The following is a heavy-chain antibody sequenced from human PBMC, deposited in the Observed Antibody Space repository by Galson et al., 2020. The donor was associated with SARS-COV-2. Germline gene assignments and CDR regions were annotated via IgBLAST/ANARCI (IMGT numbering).Heavy chain of an antibody. V-gene: IGHV3-30*04. D-gene: IGHD3-22*01. CDR3: ARDYYDSSGYSTNGMDV. Sequence: SLRLSCEASGFTFSRFALHWVRQAPGKGLEWVAVISYDGRNKHYADSVRGRFTISRDNSKNTLYLQMNSLRPEDTAVYSCARDYYDSSGYSTNGMDVWGQGTTVTVSS. CDR2: ISYDGRNK. CDR1: GFTFSRFA. J-gene: IGHJ6*02.